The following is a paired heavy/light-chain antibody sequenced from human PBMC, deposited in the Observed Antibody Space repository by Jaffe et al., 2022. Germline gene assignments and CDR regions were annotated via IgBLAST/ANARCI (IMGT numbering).Light chain of an antibody. J-gene: IGLJ3*02. Sequence: QSVLTQPPSVSGAPGQRVTISCTGSSSNIGAGYDVHWYQQLPGTAPKLLIYGNSNRPSGVPDRFSGSKSGTSASLAITGLQAEDEADYYCQSYDSSLSVRVFGGGTKLTVL. CDR2: GNS. CDR3: QSYDSSLSVRV. V-gene: IGLV1-40*01. CDR1: SSNIGAGYD.
Heavy chain of an antibody. Sequence: QVQLQESGPGLVKPSGTLSLTCAVSGGSISSSNWWSWVRQPPGKGLEWIGEIYHSGSTNYNPSLKSRVTISVDKSKNQFSLKLSSVTAADTAVYYCARDRLIKGTRWLGDHDAFDIWGQGTMVTVSS. V-gene: IGHV4-4*02. CDR2: IYHSGST. CDR1: GGSISSSNW. CDR3: ARDRLIKGTRWLGDHDAFDI. D-gene: IGHD3-10*01. J-gene: IGHJ3*02.